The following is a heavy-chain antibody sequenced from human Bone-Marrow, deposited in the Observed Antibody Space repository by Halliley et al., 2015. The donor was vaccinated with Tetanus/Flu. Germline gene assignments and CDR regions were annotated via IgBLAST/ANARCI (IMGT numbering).Heavy chain of an antibody. Sequence: IYYAHNTHYADSVRGRFTISRDSSKNTVSLQMNGLRVEDSAIYYCAREPYSGGLLSNVYYGMDVWGQGTTVSVSS. V-gene: IGHV3-53*03. CDR3: AREPYSGGLLSNVYYGMDV. J-gene: IGHJ6*02. D-gene: IGHD6-19*01. CDR2: IYYAHNT.